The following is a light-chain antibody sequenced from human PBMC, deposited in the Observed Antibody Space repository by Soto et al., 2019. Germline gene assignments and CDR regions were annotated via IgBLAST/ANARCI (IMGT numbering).Light chain of an antibody. V-gene: IGLV1-51*02. CDR2: ENN. CDR1: SSNIGDNY. Sequence: QSVLTQPPSVSAAPGQKVTISCSGSSSNIGDNYVAWYQQLPGTAPKLLIYENNKRPSGIPDRFSGSKSGTSATLGITGLQTGDEADYYCGAWDNSLKIVLFGGGTKLTVL. J-gene: IGLJ2*01. CDR3: GAWDNSLKIVL.